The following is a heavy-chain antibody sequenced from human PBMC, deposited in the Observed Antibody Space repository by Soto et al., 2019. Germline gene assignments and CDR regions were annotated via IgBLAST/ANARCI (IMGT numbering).Heavy chain of an antibody. CDR2: INHSVST. V-gene: IGHV4-34*01. Sequence: SETLSLTCAVYGGSFSGYYWSWIRQPPGKGLEWIGEINHSVSTNYNPSLKSRVTISVDTSKNQFSLKLSSVTAADTAVYYCARVVSVHAIRGPYYYYYGMDVWGQGTRVTVSS. J-gene: IGHJ6*02. CDR3: ARVVSVHAIRGPYYYYYGMDV. CDR1: GGSFSGYY. D-gene: IGHD2-8*01.